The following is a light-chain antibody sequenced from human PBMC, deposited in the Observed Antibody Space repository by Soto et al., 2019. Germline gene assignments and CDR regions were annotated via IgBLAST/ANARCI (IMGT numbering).Light chain of an antibody. J-gene: IGLJ2*01. Sequence: QSALTQPASVSGFPGQSITISCTGSRSDVGGYNYVSWYQQHPAKAPKMIIHDVTSRPSGVSNRFSGSKSGHTASLTISGLQAEDEADYYCSSFTAVNTFVVFGLRTQLNVL. V-gene: IGLV2-14*03. CDR1: RSDVGGYNY. CDR3: SSFTAVNTFVV. CDR2: DVT.